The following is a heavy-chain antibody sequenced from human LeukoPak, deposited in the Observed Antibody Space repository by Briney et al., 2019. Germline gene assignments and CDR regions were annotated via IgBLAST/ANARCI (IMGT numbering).Heavy chain of an antibody. CDR2: ISSSSSSI. J-gene: IGHJ4*02. Sequence: GGSLRLSCAASGFTFTTYSMNWVRQAPGKGREWVSYISSSSSSIYYADSVRGRFTISRDNAKNSLYLQMNSLRAEDTAVYYCARDPSYGDYALSDYWGQGTLVTVSS. V-gene: IGHV3-48*01. CDR1: GFTFTTYS. D-gene: IGHD4-17*01. CDR3: ARDPSYGDYALSDY.